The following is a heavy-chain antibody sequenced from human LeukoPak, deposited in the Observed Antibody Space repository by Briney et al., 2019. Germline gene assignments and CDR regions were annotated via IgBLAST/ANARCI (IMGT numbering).Heavy chain of an antibody. D-gene: IGHD5-12*01. V-gene: IGHV1-46*01. J-gene: IGHJ3*01. CDR3: ARVAWQAFDV. CDR1: GFSFTSHF. CDR2: INPSDGGT. Sequence: EASVKVSCKASGFSFTSHFMHWVRQAPGQGLEWMGVINPSDGGTSYAQKFQGRVTMTRDTSTSAVYMELSSLRSEDTAVYYCARVAWQAFDVWGQGTMVTVSS.